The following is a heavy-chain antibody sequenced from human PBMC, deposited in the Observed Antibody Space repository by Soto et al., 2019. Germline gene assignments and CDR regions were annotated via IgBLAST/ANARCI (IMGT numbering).Heavy chain of an antibody. CDR3: ARRTVTASFDY. D-gene: IGHD4-4*01. J-gene: IGHJ4*02. CDR1: GGSISSYY. Sequence: SETLSLTCTVSGGSISSYYWSWIRQPPGKGLEWIGYIYYSGSTNYNPSLKSRVTISVDTSKNQFSLKLSSVTAADTAVYYCARRTVTASFDYWGQGTLVTVSS. V-gene: IGHV4-59*08. CDR2: IYYSGST.